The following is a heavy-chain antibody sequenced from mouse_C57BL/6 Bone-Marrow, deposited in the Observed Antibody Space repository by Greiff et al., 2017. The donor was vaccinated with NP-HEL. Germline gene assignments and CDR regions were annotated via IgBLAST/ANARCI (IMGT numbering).Heavy chain of an antibody. D-gene: IGHD2-5*01. Sequence: QVQLQQPGAELVKPGASVKLSCKASGYTFTSYWMHWVKQRPGQGLEWIGMIHPNSGSTNYNEKFKSKATLTVDKSSSTAYMQRSSLTSEDSAVYYCARYRYSNYVDFDYWGQGTTLTVSS. CDR1: GYTFTSYW. CDR3: ARYRYSNYVDFDY. V-gene: IGHV1-64*01. CDR2: IHPNSGST. J-gene: IGHJ2*01.